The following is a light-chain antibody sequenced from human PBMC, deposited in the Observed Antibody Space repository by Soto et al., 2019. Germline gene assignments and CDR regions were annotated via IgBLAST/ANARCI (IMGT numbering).Light chain of an antibody. CDR2: KAS. CDR3: QHYNSYSEA. J-gene: IGKJ1*01. V-gene: IGKV1-5*03. CDR1: QGISSW. Sequence: DIWMTQSPSLLSASTGDRVTITCRASQGISSWLAWYQQKPGKAPKLLIYKASTLKSGVPSRFSGSGSGTEFTLTISSLQPDDFATYYCQHYNSYSEAFGQGTKVDIK.